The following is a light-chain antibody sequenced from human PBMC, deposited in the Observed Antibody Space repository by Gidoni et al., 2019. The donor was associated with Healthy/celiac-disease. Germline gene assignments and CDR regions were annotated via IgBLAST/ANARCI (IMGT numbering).Light chain of an antibody. CDR3: QQYGSSPQT. CDR1: QSVSSSY. Sequence: EIVLTQSPGTLSLSPGERATLSCRASQSVSSSYLAWYHQKPGQAPRLLIYGASRRATGIPDRFSGSGSGTDFTLTISRLEPEDFAVYYCQQYGSSPQTFGQGTKVEIK. V-gene: IGKV3-20*01. CDR2: GAS. J-gene: IGKJ1*01.